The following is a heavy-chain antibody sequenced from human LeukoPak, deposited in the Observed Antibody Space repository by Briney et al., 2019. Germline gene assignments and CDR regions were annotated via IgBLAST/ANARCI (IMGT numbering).Heavy chain of an antibody. Sequence: PSETLSLTCTVSGGSISSSSYYWGWIRQPPGKGLEWIGSIYYSGSTYYNPSLKSRVTISVDTSKNQFSLKLSSVTAADTAVYYCARGLTTGGMVRGTYYFDYWGQGTLVTVSS. J-gene: IGHJ4*02. V-gene: IGHV4-39*07. CDR3: ARGLTTGGMVRGTYYFDY. D-gene: IGHD3-10*01. CDR1: GGSISSSSYY. CDR2: IYYSGST.